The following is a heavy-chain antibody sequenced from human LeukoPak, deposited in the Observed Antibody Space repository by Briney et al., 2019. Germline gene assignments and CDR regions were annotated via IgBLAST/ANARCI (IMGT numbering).Heavy chain of an antibody. Sequence: PSQTLSLTCTVSGGSISSSSYYWGWIRQPPGKGLEWIGSIYYSGSTYYNPSLKSRVTISVDTSKNQFSLKLSSVTAADTAVYYCARADYYYDSSGYSHWYFDLWGRGTLVTVSS. D-gene: IGHD3-22*01. J-gene: IGHJ2*01. V-gene: IGHV4-39*07. CDR2: IYYSGST. CDR1: GGSISSSSYY. CDR3: ARADYYYDSSGYSHWYFDL.